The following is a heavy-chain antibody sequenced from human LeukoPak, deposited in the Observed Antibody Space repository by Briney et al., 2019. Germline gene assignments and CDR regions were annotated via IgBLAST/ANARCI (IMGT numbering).Heavy chain of an antibody. CDR2: MNPNSGNT. D-gene: IGHD2-15*01. Sequence: ASVKVSCKASGYTFSSYDINWVRQATGQGLEWMGWMNPNSGNTSYAQKFKGRVTMTRNTSISTDYMERRSLRSDDTAVYYRARDGDRYCSGGSCYTPFGYWGQGTLVTVSS. J-gene: IGHJ4*02. CDR3: ARDGDRYCSGGSCYTPFGY. V-gene: IGHV1-8*01. CDR1: GYTFSSYD.